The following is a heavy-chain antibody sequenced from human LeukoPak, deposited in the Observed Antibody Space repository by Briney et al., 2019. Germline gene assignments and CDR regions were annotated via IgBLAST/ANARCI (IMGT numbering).Heavy chain of an antibody. CDR1: GFTFSSYS. Sequence: GGSLRLSCAASGFTFSSYSMNWVRQAPGKGLEWVSSISSSSSYIYYADSAKGRFTISRDNAKNSLYLQMNSLRAEDTAVYYCARGAYYYDSSGYAHWGQGTLVTVSS. CDR3: ARGAYYYDSSGYAH. CDR2: ISSSSSYI. D-gene: IGHD3-22*01. V-gene: IGHV3-21*01. J-gene: IGHJ4*02.